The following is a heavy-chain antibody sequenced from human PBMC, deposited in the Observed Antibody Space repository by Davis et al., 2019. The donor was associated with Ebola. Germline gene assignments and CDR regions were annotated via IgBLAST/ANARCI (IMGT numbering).Heavy chain of an antibody. CDR2: ISWNSGHI. CDR3: VRDVTI. CDR1: GFTFDDYA. D-gene: IGHD4-11*01. V-gene: IGHV3-9*01. Sequence: PGGSLRLSCGVSGFTFDDYAMHWVRQAPGKGLEWVSSISWNSGHIGYADSVKGRFTVSRDNAKNSLYLQMNSLRADDTAVYYCVRDVTIWGQGTMVTVSS. J-gene: IGHJ3*02.